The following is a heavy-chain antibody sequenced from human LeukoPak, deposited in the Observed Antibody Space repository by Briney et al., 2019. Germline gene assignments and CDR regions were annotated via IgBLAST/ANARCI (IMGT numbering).Heavy chain of an antibody. CDR2: ISWNSGSI. V-gene: IGHV3-9*01. Sequence: GGSLRLSCVASGFTFADYAIHWVRHVPGKGLEWVSGISWNSGSIGYADSVKGRFTISRDNAKNSLYLQMNGLRADDTATYYCARGATDTTRWFDPWGQGTLVTVSS. J-gene: IGHJ5*02. CDR3: ARGATDTTRWFDP. D-gene: IGHD1-7*01. CDR1: GFTFADYA.